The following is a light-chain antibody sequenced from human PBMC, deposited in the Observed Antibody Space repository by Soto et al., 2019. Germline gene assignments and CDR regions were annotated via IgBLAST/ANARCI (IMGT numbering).Light chain of an antibody. CDR1: QSIRHY. Sequence: DIQMTQSPPTLSASVGDRVTITCRASQSIRHYLAWYQQMPGKAPKLLIYVSSTLQSGVPSRFSGSGSGTEFTLTISSLQPDDCGTYFCQHHNSYSQTFGLGTKVEIK. CDR3: QHHNSYSQT. CDR2: VSS. V-gene: IGKV1-5*01. J-gene: IGKJ1*01.